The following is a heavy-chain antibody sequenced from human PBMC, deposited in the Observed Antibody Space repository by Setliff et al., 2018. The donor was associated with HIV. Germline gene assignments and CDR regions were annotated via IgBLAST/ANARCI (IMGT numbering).Heavy chain of an antibody. J-gene: IGHJ6*02. V-gene: IGHV4-38-2*02. CDR2: THHSGST. CDR3: ARDSVVKPGGMDV. D-gene: IGHD2-15*01. CDR1: ASSISSDYC. Sequence: SETLSLTCAVSASSISSDYCWGWIRQPPGKGLEWIGSTHHSGSTYYNPSLNSRVTISVDTSKNHFSLKLNSVTAADTAVYYCARDSVVKPGGMDVWGQGTTVTVS.